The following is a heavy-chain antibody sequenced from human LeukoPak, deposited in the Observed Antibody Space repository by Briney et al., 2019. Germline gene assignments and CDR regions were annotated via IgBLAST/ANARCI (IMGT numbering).Heavy chain of an antibody. D-gene: IGHD2-8*01. V-gene: IGHV4-59*08. Sequence: SETLSLTCTVSGGSISSYYWSWIRQPPGKGLEWIGYIYYSGSTNYNPSLKSRVTISVDTSKNQFSLKLSSVTAADTAVYYCARVEGYCTNGVCSDDAFDIWGQGTMVTVSS. J-gene: IGHJ3*02. CDR2: IYYSGST. CDR1: GGSISSYY. CDR3: ARVEGYCTNGVCSDDAFDI.